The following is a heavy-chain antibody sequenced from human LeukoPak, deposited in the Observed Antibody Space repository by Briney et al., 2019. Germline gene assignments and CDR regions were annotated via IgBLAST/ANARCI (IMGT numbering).Heavy chain of an antibody. J-gene: IGHJ5*02. CDR1: GITFSGYT. CDR3: ARDPSGSFFNWFDP. CDR2: ISSSSDYI. D-gene: IGHD1-26*01. Sequence: GGSLRLSCAASGITFSGYTMNWVRQAPGKGLEWVSSISSSSDYIYYADSVKGRFTISRDNAKNSLSLQMNSLRAEDTAVYYCARDPSGSFFNWFDPWGQGTLVTVSS. V-gene: IGHV3-21*01.